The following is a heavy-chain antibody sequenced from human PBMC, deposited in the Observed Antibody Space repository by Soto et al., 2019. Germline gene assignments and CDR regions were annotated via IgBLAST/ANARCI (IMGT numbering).Heavy chain of an antibody. V-gene: IGHV1-69*13. D-gene: IGHD5-12*01. J-gene: IGHJ4*02. Sequence: SVKVSCKASGGTFSSYAISWVRQAPGQGLEWMGGIIPIFGTANYAQKFQGRVTITADEYTSTAYMELSSLRSEDTAVYYCARGTDGYNRYYFDYWGQGTLVTVSS. CDR1: GGTFSSYA. CDR3: ARGTDGYNRYYFDY. CDR2: IIPIFGTA.